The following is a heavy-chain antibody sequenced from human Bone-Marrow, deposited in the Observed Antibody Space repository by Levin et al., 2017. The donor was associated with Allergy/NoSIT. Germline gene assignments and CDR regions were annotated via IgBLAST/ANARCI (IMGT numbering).Heavy chain of an antibody. CDR2: IHYIRST. J-gene: IGHJ6*03. V-gene: IGHV4-39*01. Sequence: SETLSLTCTVSGGSLSSGSYYWGWIRQPPGKGLEWIGNIHYIRSTYYNPSLSSRVTISVDTSKNQFSLRMSSVTAAHTTVYFCGSCHAPLFMDVWGKGTTVSVSS. CDR1: GGSLSSGSYY. CDR3: GSCHAPLFMDV.